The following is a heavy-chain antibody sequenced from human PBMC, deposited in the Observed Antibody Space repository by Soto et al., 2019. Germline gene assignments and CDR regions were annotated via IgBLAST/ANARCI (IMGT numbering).Heavy chain of an antibody. Sequence: GGTLGRSCAASGFTFRDNYMDWVRRAAGKGLEGVGRIRNKANNYATEYAASLKGRVIFSRDDSENSLYLQMNSLETEDTAVYWCTREKRYYNNLTSFYFDNWGQGTLVTVSS. V-gene: IGHV3-72*01. J-gene: IGHJ4*02. CDR3: TREKRYYNNLTSFYFDN. D-gene: IGHD3-10*01. CDR1: GFTFRDNY. CDR2: IRNKANNYAT.